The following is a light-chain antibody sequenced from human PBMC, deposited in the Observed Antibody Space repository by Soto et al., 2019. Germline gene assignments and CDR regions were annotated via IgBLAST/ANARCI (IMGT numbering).Light chain of an antibody. Sequence: QSVLTQPASVSGSPGQSITISCPGTSNDIVDYNYVSWYQQHPGKAPKLIIYDVSNRPSGVSNRFSGSKSGNTASLTISGFQAEDEADYYCSSYTSSSTFYVFGTGTKVTVL. CDR1: SNDIVDYNY. CDR2: DVS. CDR3: SSYTSSSTFYV. V-gene: IGLV2-14*01. J-gene: IGLJ1*01.